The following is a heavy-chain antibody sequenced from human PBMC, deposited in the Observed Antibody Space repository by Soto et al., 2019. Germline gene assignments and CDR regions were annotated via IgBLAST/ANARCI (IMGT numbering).Heavy chain of an antibody. CDR1: NGSFGCFY. CDR2: ISRSGTT. V-gene: IGHV4-34*01. CDR3: ARTSIEVYFDS. Sequence: SETLSLTFGFYNGSFGCFYWSWVRQFPGKGLEWIGEISRSGTTNSNPSLKSRATISLDTSNNHFSLTLRSVTAADTAIYYCARTSIEVYFDSWGQGTLVTVSS. J-gene: IGHJ4*02.